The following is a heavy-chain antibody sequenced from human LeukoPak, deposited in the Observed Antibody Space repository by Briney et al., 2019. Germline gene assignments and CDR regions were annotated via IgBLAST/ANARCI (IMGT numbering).Heavy chain of an antibody. V-gene: IGHV3-30-3*01. CDR1: GFTFSSYA. CDR2: ISYDGSNK. Sequence: GGSLRLSCVASGFTFSSYAMHWVRQAPGKGLEWVAVISYDGSNKYYADSVKGRFTISRDNSKNTLHLQMNSLRAEDTAVYYCARDSRMALGVDAFDIWGQGTMVTVSS. J-gene: IGHJ3*02. CDR3: ARDSRMALGVDAFDI. D-gene: IGHD2-2*01.